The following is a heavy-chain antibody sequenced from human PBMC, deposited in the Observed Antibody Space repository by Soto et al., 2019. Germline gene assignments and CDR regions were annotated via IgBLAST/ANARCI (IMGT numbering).Heavy chain of an antibody. J-gene: IGHJ6*02. V-gene: IGHV4-31*03. Sequence: QVQLQESGPGLVKPSQTLSLTCTVSGGSISSGRYYWSWIRQHPGKGLEWMGYIYYSGSAYYNPSLKSRVSISVDTSEYQFSLKLRSVTAADTAVYYCARVGDTTVAYYNYYGLDVWGQGTTVTVSS. CDR3: ARVGDTTVAYYNYYGLDV. CDR1: GGSISSGRYY. D-gene: IGHD5-18*01. CDR2: IYYSGSA.